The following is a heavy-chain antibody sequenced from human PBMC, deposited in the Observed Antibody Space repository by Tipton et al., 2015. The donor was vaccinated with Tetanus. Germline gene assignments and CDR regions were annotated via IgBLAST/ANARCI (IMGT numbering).Heavy chain of an antibody. Sequence: TLSLTCTVSGGSISSYYWRWIRQPPGKGLEWIGYIYYSGSTYYNPSLKSRVTISVDTSKNQFSLKLSSVTAADTAVYYCASKQWLAKGGWFDPWGQGTLVTVSS. V-gene: IGHV4-59*12. D-gene: IGHD6-19*01. CDR2: IYYSGST. CDR1: GGSISSYY. J-gene: IGHJ5*02. CDR3: ASKQWLAKGGWFDP.